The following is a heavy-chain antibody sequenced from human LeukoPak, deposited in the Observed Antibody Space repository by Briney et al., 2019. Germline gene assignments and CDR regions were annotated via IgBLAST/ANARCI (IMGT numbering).Heavy chain of an antibody. CDR3: AREASSTSSYFDY. CDR1: GYTFTGYY. Sequence: ASVEVSCKASGYTFTGYYMHWVRQAPGQGLEWMGWINPNSGGTNYAQKFQGRVTMTRDTSISTAYMELSRLRSDDTAVYYFAREASSTSSYFDYWGQGTLVTVSS. V-gene: IGHV1-2*02. D-gene: IGHD2-2*01. CDR2: INPNSGGT. J-gene: IGHJ4*02.